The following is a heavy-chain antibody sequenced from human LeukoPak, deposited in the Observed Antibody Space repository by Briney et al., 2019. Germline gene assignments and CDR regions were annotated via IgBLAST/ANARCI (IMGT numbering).Heavy chain of an antibody. CDR1: GFTFSSYG. V-gene: IGHV3-30*18. J-gene: IGHJ4*02. Sequence: GGSLRLSCAASGFTFSSYGMHWVRQAPGKGLEWVAVISYDGSNKYYADSVKGRFTISRDNSKNTLYLQMNSLRGEDTAVYYCAKDRSSSSWYGQFDYWGQGTLVTASS. CDR2: ISYDGSNK. D-gene: IGHD6-13*01. CDR3: AKDRSSSSWYGQFDY.